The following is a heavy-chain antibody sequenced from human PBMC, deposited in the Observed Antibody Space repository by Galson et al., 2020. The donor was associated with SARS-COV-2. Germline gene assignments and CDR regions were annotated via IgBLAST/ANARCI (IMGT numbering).Heavy chain of an antibody. J-gene: IGHJ4*02. V-gene: IGHV4-39*01. CDR2: FYYNGNT. CDR1: GGSISSVNHY. CDR3: ARKSIMDV. D-gene: IGHD2-8*01. Sequence: SETLSLTCTVSGGSISSVNHYWGWIRQPPGKGLEWIGSFYYNGNTYYNPSLKSRVTMSVDTSKNQFSLKLSSVTAADTAVYYCARKSIMDVWGQGMLVTVSS.